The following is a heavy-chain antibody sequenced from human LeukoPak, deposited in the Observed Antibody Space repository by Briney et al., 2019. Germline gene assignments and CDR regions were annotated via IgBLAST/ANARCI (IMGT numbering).Heavy chain of an antibody. CDR1: GYTFTSYD. J-gene: IGHJ4*02. V-gene: IGHV1-8*01. CDR3: ARGPPESTISDY. Sequence: GASVKVSCKASGYTFTSYDINWVRQATGQGLEWMGWMKPSSGNTGYAQKFQGRVTMTRNTSISTAYMELSSLRSEDTVVYYCARGPPESTISDYWGQGTLVTVSS. CDR2: MKPSSGNT.